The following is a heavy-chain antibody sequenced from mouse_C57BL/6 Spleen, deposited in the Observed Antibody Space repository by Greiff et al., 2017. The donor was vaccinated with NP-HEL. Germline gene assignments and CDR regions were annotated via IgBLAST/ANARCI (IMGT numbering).Heavy chain of an antibody. CDR3: ARLTGDPDWYFDV. V-gene: IGHV1-22*01. CDR1: GYTFTDYN. Sequence: VQLQQSGPELVKPGASVKMSCKASGYTFTDYNMHWVKQSHGKSLEWIGYINPNNGGTSYNQKFKGKATLTVNKSSSTAYKELRSLTSEDSAVYYCARLTGDPDWYFDVWGTGTTVTVSS. D-gene: IGHD4-1*01. CDR2: INPNNGGT. J-gene: IGHJ1*03.